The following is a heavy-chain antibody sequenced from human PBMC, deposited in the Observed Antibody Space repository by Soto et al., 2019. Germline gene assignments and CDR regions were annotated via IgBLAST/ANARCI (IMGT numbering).Heavy chain of an antibody. V-gene: IGHV3-9*01. D-gene: IGHD4-17*01. J-gene: IGHJ4*02. CDR1: GFTFDDYA. Sequence: GGSLRLSCAASGFTFDDYAMHWVRQAPGKGLEWVSGISWNSGSIGYADSVKGRFTISRDNAKNSLYLQMNSLRAEDTALYYCAKDINDYGPSEFDYWGQGTLVTVSA. CDR3: AKDINDYGPSEFDY. CDR2: ISWNSGSI.